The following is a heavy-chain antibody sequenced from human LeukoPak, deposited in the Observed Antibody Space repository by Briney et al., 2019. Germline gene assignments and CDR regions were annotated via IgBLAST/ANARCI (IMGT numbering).Heavy chain of an antibody. D-gene: IGHD2-15*01. CDR3: AREVGYYYYYYMDV. Sequence: SETLSLTCAVSGYSISSSNWRGWIRQPPGKGLEWIGYIYYSGSIYYNPSLKSRVTMSVDTSKNQFSLKLSSVTAADTAVYYCAREVGYYYYYYMDVWGKGTTVTISS. CDR1: GYSISSSNW. J-gene: IGHJ6*03. V-gene: IGHV4-28*03. CDR2: IYYSGSI.